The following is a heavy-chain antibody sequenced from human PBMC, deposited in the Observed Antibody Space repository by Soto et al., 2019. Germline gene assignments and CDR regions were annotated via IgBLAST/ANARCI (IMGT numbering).Heavy chain of an antibody. CDR1: GYSFTSYW. CDR3: AVTYYYDSSGYYYYYGMDV. D-gene: IGHD3-22*01. J-gene: IGHJ6*02. V-gene: IGHV5-51*01. Sequence: PGESLKISCKGSGYSFTSYWIGWVRQMPGKGLEWMGIIYPGDSDTRYSPSFQGQVTISADKSISTAYLQWSSLKASDTAMYYYAVTYYYDSSGYYYYYGMDVWGQGTTVTVSS. CDR2: IYPGDSDT.